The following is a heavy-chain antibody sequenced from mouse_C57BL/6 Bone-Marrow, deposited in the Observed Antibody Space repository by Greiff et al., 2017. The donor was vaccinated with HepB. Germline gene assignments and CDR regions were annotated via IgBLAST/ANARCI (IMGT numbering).Heavy chain of an antibody. CDR1: GFTFSSYA. Sequence: DVKLVESGGGLVKPGGSLKLSCAASGFTFSSYAMSWVRQTPEKRLEWVATISDGGSYTYYPDNVKGRFTISRDNAKNNLYLQMSHLKSEDTAMYYCARAYGRFFDYWGQGTTLTVSS. CDR3: ARAYGRFFDY. J-gene: IGHJ2*01. CDR2: ISDGGSYT. V-gene: IGHV5-4*03. D-gene: IGHD1-1*01.